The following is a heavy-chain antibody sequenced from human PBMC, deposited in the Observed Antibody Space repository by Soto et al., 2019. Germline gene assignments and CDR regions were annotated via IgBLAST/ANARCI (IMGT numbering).Heavy chain of an antibody. CDR3: AKARQLGPYCYYGMDV. Sequence: EVQLLESGGGLVQPGGSLRLSCAASGFTFSSYAMSWVRQAPGKGLEWVSAISGSGGSTYYADSVKGRFTISRDNSKNTLYLQMNSLRAEDTAVYYGAKARQLGPYCYYGMDVWGQGTTVTVSS. V-gene: IGHV3-23*01. CDR1: GFTFSSYA. J-gene: IGHJ6*02. D-gene: IGHD6-13*01. CDR2: ISGSGGST.